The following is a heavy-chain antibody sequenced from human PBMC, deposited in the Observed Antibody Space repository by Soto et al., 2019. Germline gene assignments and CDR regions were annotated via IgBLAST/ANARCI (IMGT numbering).Heavy chain of an antibody. J-gene: IGHJ1*01. V-gene: IGHV4-31*03. D-gene: IGHD3-3*01. CDR3: AVSGTYGRRHAEYFQG. CDR2: MSYSGSA. CDR1: GGSVGTGGYY. Sequence: SETLSLTCTVSGGSVGTGGYYWSWIRQYPGKGLEWIGYMSYSGSAHYNPSLESRLTLSVDTSKNQFSLELSSVTAADTAVYYCAVSGTYGRRHAEYFQGWGQGTLVTVSS.